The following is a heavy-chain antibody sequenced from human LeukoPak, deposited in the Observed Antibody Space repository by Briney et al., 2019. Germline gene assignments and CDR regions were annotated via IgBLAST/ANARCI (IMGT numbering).Heavy chain of an antibody. CDR2: ISGSGGST. Sequence: GGSLRLSCAASGFTFSGYDMSWVRQAPGKGLEWVSAISGSGGSTYYADSVKGRFTISRDNSKNTLYLQMNSLRAEDTAVYYCAKESGSSWSQGYWGQGTLVTVSS. CDR1: GFTFSGYD. CDR3: AKESGSSWSQGY. J-gene: IGHJ4*02. V-gene: IGHV3-23*01. D-gene: IGHD6-13*01.